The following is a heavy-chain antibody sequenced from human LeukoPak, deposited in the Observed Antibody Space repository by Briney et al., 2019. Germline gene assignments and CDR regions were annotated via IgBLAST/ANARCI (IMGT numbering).Heavy chain of an antibody. V-gene: IGHV3-21*01. CDR1: GFTFSSYS. CDR2: ISSSSSYI. J-gene: IGHJ4*02. Sequence: PGGSLRLXCAASGFTFSSYSMNWVRQAPGKELEWVSSISSSSSYIYYADSVKGRFTISRDNAKNSLYLQMNSLRTEDTAVYYCAEMGDTAMVHWGQGTLVTVSS. D-gene: IGHD5-18*01. CDR3: AEMGDTAMVH.